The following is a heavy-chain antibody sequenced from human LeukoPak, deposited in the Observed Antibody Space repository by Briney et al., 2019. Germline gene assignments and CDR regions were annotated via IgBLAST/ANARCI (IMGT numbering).Heavy chain of an antibody. CDR3: ARALGGGNPWYFDL. CDR2: ISYSGST. CDR1: GGSISPYY. Sequence: PSETLSLTCTVSGGSISPYYWSWIRQPPGKGLEWIGYISYSGSTNFNPSLKSRVTISLDTSKNQFALNLSSVTAADPAVYYCARALGGGNPWYFDLWGRGTLVTVSS. J-gene: IGHJ2*01. V-gene: IGHV4-59*01. D-gene: IGHD4-23*01.